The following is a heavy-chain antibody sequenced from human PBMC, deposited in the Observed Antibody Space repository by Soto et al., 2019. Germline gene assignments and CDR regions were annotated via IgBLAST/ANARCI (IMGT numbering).Heavy chain of an antibody. V-gene: IGHV3-48*03. CDR2: ISSSGSTI. CDR1: GFTFSSYE. CDR3: ARPGSFFDY. J-gene: IGHJ4*02. D-gene: IGHD1-26*01. Sequence: EVQLVESGGGLVQTGWSLRLACAASGFTFSSYEMNWVLQAPGKGPAWVSYISSSGSTIYYADSVNGRFTISRDNAKNSLYLQRNSVRAEDTDVYYVARPGSFFDYWGQVTLVTVSS.